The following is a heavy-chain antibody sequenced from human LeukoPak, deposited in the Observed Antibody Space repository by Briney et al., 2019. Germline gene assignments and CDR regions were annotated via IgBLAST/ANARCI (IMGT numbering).Heavy chain of an antibody. CDR3: ARSPYINTDMGDDALDI. CDR1: GYMFTKYG. Sequence: ASVKVSCKASGYMFTKYGMSWVRQAPGQGLEWMGWISGYKSSIKYAQKIQGRVTMTTDTSTSTAYMEVRSLRSDDTAVYYCARSPYINTDMGDDALDIWGQGTMVTVSS. CDR2: ISGYKSSI. V-gene: IGHV1-18*04. J-gene: IGHJ3*02. D-gene: IGHD5-18*01.